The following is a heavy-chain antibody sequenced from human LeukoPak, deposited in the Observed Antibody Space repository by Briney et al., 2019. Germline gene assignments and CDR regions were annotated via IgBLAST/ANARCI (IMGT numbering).Heavy chain of an antibody. CDR3: ARATRPYSSYHYFDY. CDR2: INHSGST. D-gene: IGHD6-6*01. J-gene: IGHJ4*02. V-gene: IGHV4-34*01. Sequence: PGGSLRLSCAASGFTFSSYAMSWIRQPPGKGLEWIGEINHSGSTNYNPSLKSRVTISVDTSKNQFSLKLSSVTAADTAVYYCARATRPYSSYHYFDYWGQGTLVTVSS. CDR1: GFTFSSYA.